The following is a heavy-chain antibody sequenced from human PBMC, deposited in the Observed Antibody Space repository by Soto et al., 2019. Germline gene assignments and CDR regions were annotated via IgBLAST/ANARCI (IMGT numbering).Heavy chain of an antibody. J-gene: IGHJ6*03. CDR1: GFTFSSYS. D-gene: IGHD2-15*01. CDR2: ISSSSSYI. CDR3: ARTPLGYCSGGSCRYYYYYMDV. V-gene: IGHV3-21*01. Sequence: GGSLRLSCAASGFTFSSYSMNWVRQAPGKGLEWVSSISSSSSYIYYADSVKGRFTISRDNAKNSLYLQMNSLRAEDTAVYYCARTPLGYCSGGSCRYYYYYMDVWGKGTTVTVS.